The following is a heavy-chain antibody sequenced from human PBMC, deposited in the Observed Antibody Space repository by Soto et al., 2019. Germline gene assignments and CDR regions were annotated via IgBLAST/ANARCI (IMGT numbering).Heavy chain of an antibody. CDR3: AREWSVANPGY. CDR1: GFTFSNYS. J-gene: IGHJ4*02. Sequence: XGSLRLSCAASGFTFSNYSMHWVRQAPGKGLEWVAVISKDGDKKYYADSVKGRFTISRDNSKNTLYLQVNSLRPEDTAVYYCAREWSVANPGYWGQGTQVTVSS. V-gene: IGHV3-30-3*01. CDR2: ISKDGDKK. D-gene: IGHD5-12*01.